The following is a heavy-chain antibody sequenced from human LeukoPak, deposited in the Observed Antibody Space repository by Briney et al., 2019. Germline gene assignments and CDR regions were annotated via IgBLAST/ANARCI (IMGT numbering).Heavy chain of an antibody. CDR3: ARDTRDSSSWPLSWWFDP. CDR1: GFTFSSYW. V-gene: IGHV3-7*01. J-gene: IGHJ5*02. D-gene: IGHD6-13*01. Sequence: PGGSLRLSCAASGFTFSSYWMSWVRQAPGKGLEWVANIKQDGSEKYYVDSVKGRFTISRDNAKNSLYLQMNSLRAEDTAVYYCARDTRDSSSWPLSWWFDPWGQGTLVTVSS. CDR2: IKQDGSEK.